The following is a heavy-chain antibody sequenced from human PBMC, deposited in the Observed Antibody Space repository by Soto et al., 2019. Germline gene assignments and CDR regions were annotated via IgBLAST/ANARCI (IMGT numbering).Heavy chain of an antibody. CDR3: AKGCSSTSCPVYYFYYYVDV. D-gene: IGHD2-2*01. CDR1: GFTFSSFG. CDR2: ISNDDTNK. Sequence: QVQLVESGGGVVHPGRSLRLSCAASGFTFSSFGMHWVRQAPGNGLEWVGVISNDDTNKYYADSVKGRFTISRDNSKNTLYLQMNSLSAYDTDVYYCAKGCSSTSCPVYYFYYYVDVWGKGTTVAVSS. V-gene: IGHV3-30*18. J-gene: IGHJ6*03.